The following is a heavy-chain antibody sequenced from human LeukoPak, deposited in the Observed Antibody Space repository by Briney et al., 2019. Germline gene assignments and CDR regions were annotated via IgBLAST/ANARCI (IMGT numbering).Heavy chain of an antibody. D-gene: IGHD5-18*01. Sequence: GGSLRLSCAASGFTFSTFAMIWVRQPPGKGLEWVSSIFPSGGEIHYADSVRGRFTISTKSTLSLQMNSLRVEDTAIYYCATYRQVLLPFESWGRGTLVTVSS. CDR1: GFTFSTFA. CDR2: IFPSGGEI. J-gene: IGHJ4*02. CDR3: ATYRQVLLPFES. V-gene: IGHV3-23*01.